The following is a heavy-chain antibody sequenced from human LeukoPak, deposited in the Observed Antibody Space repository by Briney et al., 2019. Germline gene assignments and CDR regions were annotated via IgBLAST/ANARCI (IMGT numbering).Heavy chain of an antibody. V-gene: IGHV7-4-1*02. CDR1: GYTFTSYY. J-gene: IGHJ3*02. CDR2: INTNTGNP. Sequence: ASVKVSCKASGYTFTSYYMHWVRQAPGQGLEWMGWINTNTGNPTYAQGFTGRFVFSLDTSVSTAYLQISSLKAEDTAVYYCARDLTPERGYSYGYFDIWGQGTMVTVSS. D-gene: IGHD5-18*01. CDR3: ARDLTPERGYSYGYFDI.